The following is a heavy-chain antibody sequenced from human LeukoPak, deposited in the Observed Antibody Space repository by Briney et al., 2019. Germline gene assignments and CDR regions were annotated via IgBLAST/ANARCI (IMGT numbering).Heavy chain of an antibody. Sequence: PSQTLSLTCAVSGGSISSGGYSWSWIRQPPGKGLEWIGYIYHSGSTYYNPSLKSRVTISVDRSKNQFSLKPSSVTAADTAAYYCASLYSSSWYVYFQHWGQGTLVTVSS. V-gene: IGHV4-30-2*01. CDR3: ASLYSSSWYVYFQH. J-gene: IGHJ1*01. D-gene: IGHD6-13*01. CDR1: GGSISSGGYS. CDR2: IYHSGST.